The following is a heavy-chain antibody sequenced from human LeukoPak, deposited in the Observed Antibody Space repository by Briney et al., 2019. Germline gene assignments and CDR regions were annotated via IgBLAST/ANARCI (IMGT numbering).Heavy chain of an antibody. Sequence: GESLKISCKGSGYSFTSYWIGWVRQMPGKDLEWMGIIYPGDSDTRYSPSFQGQVTISADKSISTAYLQWSSLKASDTAMYYCARRYYDFWSGFPFDYWGQGTLVTVSS. J-gene: IGHJ4*02. CDR3: ARRYYDFWSGFPFDY. V-gene: IGHV5-51*01. CDR2: IYPGDSDT. CDR1: GYSFTSYW. D-gene: IGHD3-3*01.